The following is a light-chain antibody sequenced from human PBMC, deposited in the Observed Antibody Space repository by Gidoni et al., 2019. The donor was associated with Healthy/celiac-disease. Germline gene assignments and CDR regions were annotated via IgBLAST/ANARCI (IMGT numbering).Light chain of an antibody. V-gene: IGLV2-14*01. J-gene: IGLJ3*02. CDR3: SSYTSSSTLWV. CDR1: SSDVGGYNY. CDR2: DVR. Sequence: QSALPQPASVSGSPGQSITIPCTGTSSDVGGYNYVSWYQQHPGKAPKLMIYDVRNRPSGVSNRFSGSKSGNTASLTISGLQAEDEADYYCSSYTSSSTLWVFGGGTKLTVL.